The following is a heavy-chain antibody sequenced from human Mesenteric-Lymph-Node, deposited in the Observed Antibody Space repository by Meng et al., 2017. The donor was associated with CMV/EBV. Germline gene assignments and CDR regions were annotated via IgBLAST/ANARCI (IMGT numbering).Heavy chain of an antibody. V-gene: IGHV3-53*01. J-gene: IGHJ5*02. CDR3: AGGGPAIYSPFDP. CDR1: GFNVSRNY. CDR2: ISSSGGST. D-gene: IGHD3-16*01. Sequence: GESLKISCTASGFNVSRNYMNWVRQAPGRGLEWVSGISSSGGSTYDADSVKGRFSISRDNSRNTLYLQMMSLRAEDTAVYYCAGGGPAIYSPFDPWGQGTLVTVSS.